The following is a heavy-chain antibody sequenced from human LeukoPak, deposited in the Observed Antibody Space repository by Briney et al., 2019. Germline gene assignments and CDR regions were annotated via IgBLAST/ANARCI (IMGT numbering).Heavy chain of an antibody. D-gene: IGHD2-15*01. V-gene: IGHV3-48*03. J-gene: IGHJ4*02. CDR3: ARDRGCSGGSCYSGQYYFDY. CDR1: GSTFSSYE. Sequence: GGSLRLSCAASGSTFSSYEMNWVRQAPGKGLEWVSYISSSGSTIYYADSVKGRFTISRDNAKNSLYLQMNSLRAEDTAVYYCARDRGCSGGSCYSGQYYFDYWGQGTLVTVSS. CDR2: ISSSGSTI.